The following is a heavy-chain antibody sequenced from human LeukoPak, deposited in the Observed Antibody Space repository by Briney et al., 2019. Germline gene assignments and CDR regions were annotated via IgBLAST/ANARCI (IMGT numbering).Heavy chain of an antibody. CDR1: GFTFGSSA. J-gene: IGHJ4*02. CDR3: AKVKGWWPPTSADY. Sequence: GGSLRLSCVASGFTFGSSAMSWVRRAPGMGPDWVSSITFSGSSTDYADSVKGRFTISRDNSKNTLYLQMSSLRVEDTAVYYCAKVKGWWPPTSADYWGQGTLVTVSS. D-gene: IGHD2-15*01. V-gene: IGHV3-23*01. CDR2: ITFSGSST.